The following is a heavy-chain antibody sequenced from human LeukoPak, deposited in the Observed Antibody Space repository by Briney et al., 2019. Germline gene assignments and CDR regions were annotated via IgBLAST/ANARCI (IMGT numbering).Heavy chain of an antibody. CDR1: GFTFSSYA. CDR3: AKDLSGSPGYYYGMDV. V-gene: IGHV3-23*01. J-gene: IGHJ6*02. CDR2: ISGSGGST. D-gene: IGHD3-10*01. Sequence: GGSLRLSCAAPGFTFSSYAMSWVRQAPGKGLEWASAISGSGGSTYYADSVKGRFTISRDNSKNTLYLQMNSLRAEDTAVYYCAKDLSGSPGYYYGMDVWGQGTTVTVSS.